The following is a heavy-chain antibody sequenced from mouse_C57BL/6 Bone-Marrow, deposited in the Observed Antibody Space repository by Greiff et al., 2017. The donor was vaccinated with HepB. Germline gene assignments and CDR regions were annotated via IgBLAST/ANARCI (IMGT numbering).Heavy chain of an antibody. CDR2: ISYDGSN. J-gene: IGHJ3*01. CDR3: ARGVTTVKFAY. D-gene: IGHD1-1*01. Sequence: EVQLQESGPGLVKPSQSLSLTCSVTGYSITSGYYWNWIRQFPGNKLEWMGYISYDGSNNYNPSLKNRISITRDTSKNQFFLKLNSVTTEDTATYYCARGVTTVKFAYWGQGTLVTVSA. CDR1: GYSITSGYY. V-gene: IGHV3-6*01.